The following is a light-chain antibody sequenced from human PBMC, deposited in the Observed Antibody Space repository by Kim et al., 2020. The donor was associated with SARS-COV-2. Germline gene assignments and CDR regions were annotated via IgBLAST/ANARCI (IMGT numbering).Light chain of an antibody. CDR3: NSRDSNDNVV. CDR2: GKN. CDR1: SLRSYY. Sequence: SSELPQDPAGSVALGQTVRITCQGDSLRSYYATWYQQKPGQAPIVVIYGKNNRPSGIPDRFSGSNSGNTASLTITGTQAGDEADYYCNSRDSNDNVVFGG. V-gene: IGLV3-19*01. J-gene: IGLJ2*01.